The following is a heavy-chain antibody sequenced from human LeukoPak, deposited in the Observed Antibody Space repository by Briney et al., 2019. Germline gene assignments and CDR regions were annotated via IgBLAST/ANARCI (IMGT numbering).Heavy chain of an antibody. J-gene: IGHJ6*02. CDR2: ISGSGNRT. CDR1: GFTFSTYA. V-gene: IGHV3-23*01. CDR3: AKNLYCGGGSCYPSALGMDV. D-gene: IGHD2-15*01. Sequence: GGSLRLSCAASGFTFSTYAMNWVRQAPGKGLEWVSSISGSGNRTYYADSVKGRFTISRDNSKNTLFLQMNSLRAEDTAVYYCAKNLYCGGGSCYPSALGMDVWGQGTTVTVSS.